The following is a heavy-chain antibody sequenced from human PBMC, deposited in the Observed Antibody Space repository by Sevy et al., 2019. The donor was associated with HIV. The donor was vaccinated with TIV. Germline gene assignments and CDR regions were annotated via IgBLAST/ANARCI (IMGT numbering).Heavy chain of an antibody. CDR2: ISGRSSYI. CDR1: GFTFGDYT. CDR3: ARDGGCSSTSCLLYFDS. J-gene: IGHJ4*02. V-gene: IGHV3-21*06. D-gene: IGHD2-2*01. Sequence: GGSLRLSCTVSGFTFGDYTLSWVRQAPGKGLEWVSSISGRSSYIHYADSVRGRFTISRDNAKNSLYLQMNSLRADDTAVYFCARDGGCSSTSCLLYFDSWGQGALVTVSS.